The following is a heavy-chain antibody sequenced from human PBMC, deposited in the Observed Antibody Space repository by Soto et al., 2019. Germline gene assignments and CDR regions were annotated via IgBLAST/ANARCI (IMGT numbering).Heavy chain of an antibody. CDR1: GGSISSYY. J-gene: IGHJ4*02. V-gene: IGHV4-59*01. CDR3: ARDTSSSSYYFDY. CDR2: IYYSGST. D-gene: IGHD6-13*01. Sequence: SETLSLTCTVSGGSISSYYWSWIRQPPGKGLEWIGYIYYSGSTNYNPSLKSRVTISVDTSKNQFSLKLSSVTAADTAVYYCARDTSSSSYYFDYWGQGTLVTVSS.